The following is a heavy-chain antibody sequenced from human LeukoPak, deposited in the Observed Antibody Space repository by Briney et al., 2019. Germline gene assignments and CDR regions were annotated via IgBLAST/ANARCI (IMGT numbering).Heavy chain of an antibody. CDR2: ISSSSSTI. CDR1: GFTFSSYS. CDR3: ARISGINWFDP. D-gene: IGHD1-26*01. Sequence: RGSLRLSCAASGFTFSSYSMNWVRQAPGKGLEWVSYISSSSSTIYYADSVKGRFTISRDNAKNSLYLQMNSLRAEDTAVYYCARISGINWFDPWGQGTLVTVSS. J-gene: IGHJ5*02. V-gene: IGHV3-48*04.